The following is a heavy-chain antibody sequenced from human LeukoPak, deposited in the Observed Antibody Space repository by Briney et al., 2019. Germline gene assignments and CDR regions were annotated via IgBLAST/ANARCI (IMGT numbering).Heavy chain of an antibody. V-gene: IGHV4-39*01. CDR2: IYYSGST. J-gene: IGHJ5*02. Sequence: SETLSLTCTVSGGSISSSSYYWGWIRQPPGRGLEWIGSIYYSGSTYYNPSLKSRVTISVDTSKNQFSLKLSTVTAADTAVYYCAIRGGSRTSWRQGTLVTVSS. CDR1: GGSISSSSYY. D-gene: IGHD3-10*01. CDR3: AIRGGSRTS.